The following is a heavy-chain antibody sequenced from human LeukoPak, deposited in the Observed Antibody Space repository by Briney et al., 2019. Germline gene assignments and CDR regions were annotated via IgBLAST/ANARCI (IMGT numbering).Heavy chain of an antibody. CDR3: ARKTDSSGSGDY. Sequence: PGGSLRLSCAASGFTFSSYGVHWVRQAPGKGLEWVAFIRYDGSNKYYADSVKGRFTISRDNAKNSLYLQMNSLRADDTAVYYCARKTDSSGSGDYWGQGTLVTVSS. CDR2: IRYDGSNK. J-gene: IGHJ4*02. V-gene: IGHV3-30*02. D-gene: IGHD3-22*01. CDR1: GFTFSSYG.